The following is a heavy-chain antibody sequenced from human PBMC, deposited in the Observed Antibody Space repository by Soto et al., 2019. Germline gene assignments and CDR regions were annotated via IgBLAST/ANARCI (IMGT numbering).Heavy chain of an antibody. CDR1: GFTSSGYS. V-gene: IGHV3-48*02. J-gene: IGHJ3*02. Sequence: LRLSCAASGFTSSGYSMNWVRQAPGKGLEWVSYISSSSSTIYYADSVKGRFTISRDNAKNSLYLQMNSLRDEDTAVYYCAREEVHYYDSSGYYYAMNAFDIWGQGTMVTVSS. D-gene: IGHD3-22*01. CDR3: AREEVHYYDSSGYYYAMNAFDI. CDR2: ISSSSSTI.